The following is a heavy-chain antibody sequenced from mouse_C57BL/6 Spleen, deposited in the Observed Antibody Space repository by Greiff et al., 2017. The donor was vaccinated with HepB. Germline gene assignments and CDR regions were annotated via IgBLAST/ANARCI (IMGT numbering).Heavy chain of an antibody. D-gene: IGHD2-4*01. CDR3: TRFGDYDGAYFDY. CDR1: GYTFTSYW. V-gene: IGHV1-5*01. Sequence: EVQLQQSGTVLARPGASVKMSCKTSGYTFTSYWMHWVKQRPGQGLEWIGAIYPGNSDTSYNQKFKGKAKLTAVTSASTAYMELSSLTNEDSAVYYCTRFGDYDGAYFDYWGQGTTLTVSS. CDR2: IYPGNSDT. J-gene: IGHJ2*01.